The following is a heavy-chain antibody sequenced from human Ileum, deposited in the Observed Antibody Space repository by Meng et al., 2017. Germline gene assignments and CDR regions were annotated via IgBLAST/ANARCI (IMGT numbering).Heavy chain of an antibody. Sequence: QVQFVQSGAEGKKPGASVRISCKASGFSFSNYAIYWVRQAPGQSLEWLGWIHAGSGDTKFSQTFQGRLTFDRDTSADTVYMELSSLTSGDRAVYYCGSGRAPFYFDFLGQGTLVTVSS. CDR3: GSGRAPFYFDF. J-gene: IGHJ4*01. CDR2: IHAGSGDT. V-gene: IGHV1-3*01. CDR1: GFSFSNYA.